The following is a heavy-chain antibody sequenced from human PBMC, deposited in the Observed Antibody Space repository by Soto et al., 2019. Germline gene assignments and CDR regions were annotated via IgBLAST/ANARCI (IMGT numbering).Heavy chain of an antibody. CDR3: AKPSLGYCSGGSCYSETFDY. Sequence: GGSLRLSCAASGFTFSSYAMSWVRQAPGKGLEWVSAISGSGGSTYYADSVKGRFTISRDNSKNTLYLQMNSLRAEDTAVYYCAKPSLGYCSGGSCYSETFDYWGQGTLVTVSS. V-gene: IGHV3-23*01. J-gene: IGHJ4*02. D-gene: IGHD2-15*01. CDR2: ISGSGGST. CDR1: GFTFSSYA.